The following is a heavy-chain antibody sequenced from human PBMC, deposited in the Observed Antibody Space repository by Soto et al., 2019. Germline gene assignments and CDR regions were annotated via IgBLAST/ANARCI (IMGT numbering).Heavy chain of an antibody. CDR1: GFTFSSYA. CDR3: AKDGVSGWYENNWFDP. V-gene: IGHV3-23*01. J-gene: IGHJ5*02. CDR2: IGGSGGST. Sequence: EVQLLESGGGSVQPGGSLRLSCAASGFTFSSYAMSWVRQAPGKGLEWVSGIGGSGGSTYYADSVKGRFTISRDNSKNTLYLQMNSLRAEDTAVYYCAKDGVSGWYENNWFDPWGQGTLVTVSS. D-gene: IGHD6-19*01.